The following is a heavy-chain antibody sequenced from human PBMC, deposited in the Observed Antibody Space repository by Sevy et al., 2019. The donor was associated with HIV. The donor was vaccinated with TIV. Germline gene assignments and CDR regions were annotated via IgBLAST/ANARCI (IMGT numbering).Heavy chain of an antibody. CDR1: GYTFTGYY. Sequence: ASVKVSCKASGYTFTGYYMHWVRQAPGQGLEWMGWINPNSGGTNYAQKFQGRVTMTRDTSISTAYMELSRLRSDDTAVYYCARGYYGSGSYYIGSYYNYGERFDPWGQGTLVTVSS. D-gene: IGHD3-10*01. CDR2: INPNSGGT. J-gene: IGHJ5*02. V-gene: IGHV1-2*02. CDR3: ARGYYGSGSYYIGSYYNYGERFDP.